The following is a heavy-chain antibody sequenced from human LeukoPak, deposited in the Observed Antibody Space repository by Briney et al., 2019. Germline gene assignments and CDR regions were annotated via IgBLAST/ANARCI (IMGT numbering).Heavy chain of an antibody. CDR3: AKETPNTGWFDP. Sequence: ASVKVSCKASGYTFTGYYMHWVRQAPGQGHEWMGVINPSGDGTNYPQRFQGRVTLTRDTSTSTVYMELSSLRSEDTAIYYCAKETPNTGWFDPWGQGTLVTVSS. CDR2: INPSGDGT. V-gene: IGHV1-46*03. J-gene: IGHJ5*02. D-gene: IGHD1-14*01. CDR1: GYTFTGYY.